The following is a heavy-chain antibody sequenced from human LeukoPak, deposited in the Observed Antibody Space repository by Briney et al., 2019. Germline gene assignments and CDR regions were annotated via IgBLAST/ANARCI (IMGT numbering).Heavy chain of an antibody. Sequence: GGSLRLSCAASGFTFSSSAVSWVRQAPGKGLEWVSAISNNGGYTYYADSVQGRSTISRDNSKSTLCLQMNSLRAEDTAVYYCAKQLGYCSDGSCYFPYWGQGTLVTVSS. CDR2: ISNNGGYT. CDR1: GFTFSSSA. J-gene: IGHJ4*02. CDR3: AKQLGYCSDGSCYFPY. V-gene: IGHV3-23*01. D-gene: IGHD2-15*01.